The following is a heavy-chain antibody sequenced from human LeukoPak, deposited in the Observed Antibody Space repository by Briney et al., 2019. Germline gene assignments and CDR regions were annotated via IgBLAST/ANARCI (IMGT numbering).Heavy chain of an antibody. D-gene: IGHD1-1*01. CDR1: GFTFSSYA. CDR3: AKSYNRWFFDY. V-gene: IGHV3-23*01. Sequence: PGGSLRLSCAASGFTFSSYAMSWVRQAPGKGLEWVSVISGSGGGSTYYADSVKGRFTISRDNSKNTLFLQMNSLRAEDTAVYYCAKSYNRWFFDYWGQGTLVTVSS. CDR2: ISGSGGGST. J-gene: IGHJ4*02.